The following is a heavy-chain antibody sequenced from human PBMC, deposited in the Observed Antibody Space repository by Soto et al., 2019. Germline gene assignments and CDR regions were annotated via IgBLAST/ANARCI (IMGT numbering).Heavy chain of an antibody. CDR2: INSDGSST. Sequence: EVPLVESGGGLVQPGGSLRLSCAASGFTFSSYWMHWVRQAPGKGLVWVSRINSDGSSTSYADSVKGRFTISRDNTKNPLYLQMNSLRAEDTAVYYCAKGGDVDYVRDRDWFDPWGQGTLVTVSS. J-gene: IGHJ5*02. D-gene: IGHD4-17*01. CDR1: GFTFSSYW. CDR3: AKGGDVDYVRDRDWFDP. V-gene: IGHV3-74*01.